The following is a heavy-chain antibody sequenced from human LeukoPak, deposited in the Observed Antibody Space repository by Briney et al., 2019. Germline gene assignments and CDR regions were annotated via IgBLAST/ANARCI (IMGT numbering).Heavy chain of an antibody. D-gene: IGHD6-13*01. J-gene: IGHJ4*02. CDR1: GGSISSYY. CDR3: ARGEGIAAAEYYFDY. CDR2: IYYSGST. V-gene: IGHV4-59*01. Sequence: ETLSLTCTVSGGSISSYYWSWIRQPPGKGLEWIGYIYYSGSTNYNPSLKSRVTISVDTSKNQFSLKLSSVTAADTAVYYCARGEGIAAAEYYFDYWGQGTLVTVSS.